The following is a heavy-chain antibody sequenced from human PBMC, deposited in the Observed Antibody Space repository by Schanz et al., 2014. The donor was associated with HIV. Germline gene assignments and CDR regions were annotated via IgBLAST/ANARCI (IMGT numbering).Heavy chain of an antibody. Sequence: QVQLVQSGAEVKKPGASVKVSCKVSGYTLTELSMNWVRQAPGKGLEWMGGFDPEDGEIIYAQKFQGRVTMTEDTSTDTVYMELRSLRSDDTGVYYCARDVRGSFGVVKDWYDLWGQGTPVIVSS. V-gene: IGHV1-24*01. D-gene: IGHD3-3*01. CDR3: ARDVRGSFGVVKDWYDL. CDR1: GYTLTELS. CDR2: FDPEDGEI. J-gene: IGHJ5*02.